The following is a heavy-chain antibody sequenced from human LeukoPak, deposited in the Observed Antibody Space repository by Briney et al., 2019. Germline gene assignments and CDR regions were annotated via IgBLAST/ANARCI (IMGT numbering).Heavy chain of an antibody. Sequence: GSLRLSCAASGFTFSSYSMNWVRQAPGKGLEWVSSISSSSSYIYYADSVKGRFTISRDNAKNSLYLQMNSLRAEDTAVYYCASGMRYDSRRYYYYGMDVWGQGTTVTVSS. V-gene: IGHV3-21*01. CDR3: ASGMRYDSRRYYYYGMDV. CDR1: GFTFSSYS. D-gene: IGHD3-22*01. CDR2: ISSSSSYI. J-gene: IGHJ6*02.